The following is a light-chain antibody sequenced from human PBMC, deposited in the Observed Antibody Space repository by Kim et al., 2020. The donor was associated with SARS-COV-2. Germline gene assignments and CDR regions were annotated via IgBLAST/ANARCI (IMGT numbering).Light chain of an antibody. Sequence: PGERATLSCRASQSVSSYLAWYQQKPGQAPRLLIYDASNRATGIPARFSGSGSGTDFTLTISSLEPEDFAVYYCQQRSNGSFSVTFGGGTKVDIK. CDR2: DAS. CDR1: QSVSSY. CDR3: QQRSNGSFSVT. J-gene: IGKJ4*01. V-gene: IGKV3-11*01.